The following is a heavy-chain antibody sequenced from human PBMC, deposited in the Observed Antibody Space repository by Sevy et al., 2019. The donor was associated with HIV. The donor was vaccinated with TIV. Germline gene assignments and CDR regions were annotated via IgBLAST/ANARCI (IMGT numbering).Heavy chain of an antibody. V-gene: IGHV3-48*01. D-gene: IGHD2-21*01. CDR1: GFTFSAYS. J-gene: IGHJ5*01. CDR2: ISSSSGTI. Sequence: GGSLRLSCAASGFTFSAYSMNWVRLAPGKGLEWVSYISSSSGTIYYADSVKGQFTISRDNAKSSLYLQMNGLRAEDTAVYYCARAGGDCYSKNECWFVSWGQGTLVTVSS. CDR3: ARAGGDCYSKNECWFVS.